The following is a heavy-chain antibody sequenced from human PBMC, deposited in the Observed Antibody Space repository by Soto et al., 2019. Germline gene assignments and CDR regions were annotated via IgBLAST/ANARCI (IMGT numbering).Heavy chain of an antibody. V-gene: IGHV1-69*06. J-gene: IGHJ6*02. Sequence: SVKVSCKASGGTFSSYAISWVRQAPGQGLEWMGGIIPIFGTANYAQKFQVRVTITADKSTSTAYMELSSLRSEDTAVYYCATQAVAVHYYYYGMDVWGQGTTVTVSS. CDR2: IIPIFGTA. D-gene: IGHD6-19*01. CDR1: GGTFSSYA. CDR3: ATQAVAVHYYYYGMDV.